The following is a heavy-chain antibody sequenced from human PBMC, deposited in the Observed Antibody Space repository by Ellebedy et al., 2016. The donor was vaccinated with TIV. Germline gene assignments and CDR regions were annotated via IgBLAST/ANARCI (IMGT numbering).Heavy chain of an antibody. V-gene: IGHV1-18*04. J-gene: IGHJ4*02. CDR1: GYTFTSYG. CDR2: ISAYNGNT. Sequence: ASVKVSXXASGYTFTSYGISWVRQAPGQGLEWMGWISAYNGNTNYAQKFQGRVTMTRDTSISTAYMELSRLRSDDTAVYYCWAIVVVPAASYYFDYWGQGTLVTVSS. CDR3: WAIVVVPAASYYFDY. D-gene: IGHD2-2*01.